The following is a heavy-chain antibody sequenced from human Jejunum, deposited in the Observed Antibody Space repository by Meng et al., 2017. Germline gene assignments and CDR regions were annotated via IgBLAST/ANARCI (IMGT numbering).Heavy chain of an antibody. V-gene: IGHV4-39*01. J-gene: IGHJ5*02. Sequence: QLQVQASGPGRWKPSETLSRTCTVSGGSISSSSYYWGWIRQPPGKGLEWIGTMFYHGSPYYNPSLKRRVTISVDTSQNQFSLKLSSVTAADTAVYYCARPHTSAWGQGPLVTVSS. D-gene: IGHD2-21*01. CDR3: ARPHTSA. CDR1: GGSISSSSYY. CDR2: MFYHGSP.